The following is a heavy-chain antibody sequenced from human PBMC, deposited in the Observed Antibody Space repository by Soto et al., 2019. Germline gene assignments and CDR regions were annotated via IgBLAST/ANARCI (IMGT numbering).Heavy chain of an antibody. CDR3: MSGSYFRYYYYGMDV. V-gene: IGHV3-49*01. CDR1: GFTFGDYA. D-gene: IGHD1-26*01. J-gene: IGHJ6*02. Sequence: PGGSLRLSCTASGFTFGDYAMSWFRQAPGKGLEWVGFIRSKAYGGTTEYNASVKDRFTISRDDSKSIAYLQMNSLKTEYTAVYYCMSGSYFRYYYYGMDVWGQGTTVTVSS. CDR2: IRSKAYGGTT.